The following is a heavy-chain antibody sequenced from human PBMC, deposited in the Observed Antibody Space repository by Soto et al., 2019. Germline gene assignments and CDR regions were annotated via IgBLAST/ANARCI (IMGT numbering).Heavy chain of an antibody. Sequence: QVHLVQSGPEVKKPGSSVRVSCKASGGTLRTFPISWVRQAPGQGLEWMGGIIPILRTPNYAQNFQDRVTINVDESTSTAYMELSSLRSEDTAMYFCARDRSSENYRLSWIEAFDMWGQGTMVTVSS. CDR1: GGTLRTFP. CDR3: ARDRSSENYRLSWIEAFDM. J-gene: IGHJ3*02. V-gene: IGHV1-69*01. D-gene: IGHD3-22*01. CDR2: IIPILRTP.